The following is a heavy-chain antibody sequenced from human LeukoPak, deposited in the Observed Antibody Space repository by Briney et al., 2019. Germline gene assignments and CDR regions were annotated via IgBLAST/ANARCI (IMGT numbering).Heavy chain of an antibody. CDR2: ISAYNGNT. J-gene: IGHJ5*02. D-gene: IGHD6-6*01. Sequence: GASVKVSCKASGYTFTSYGIIWVRQAPGQGLEWMGWISAYNGNTNYAQKLQGRVTMTTDTSTSTAYMELRSLRSDDTAVYYCARAGPSIAATNWFDPWGQGTLVTVSS. CDR1: GYTFTSYG. CDR3: ARAGPSIAATNWFDP. V-gene: IGHV1-18*01.